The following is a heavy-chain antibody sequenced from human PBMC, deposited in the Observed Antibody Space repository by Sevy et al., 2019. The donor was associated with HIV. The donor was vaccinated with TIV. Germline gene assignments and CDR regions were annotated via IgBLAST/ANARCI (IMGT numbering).Heavy chain of an antibody. J-gene: IGHJ6*02. CDR1: GFTFSSYD. V-gene: IGHV3-13*01. CDR2: IGSGGDA. CDR3: ARSGGYSDYGMDV. D-gene: IGHD5-12*01. Sequence: GGSLRLSCGASGFTFSSYDMHWVRQAEGKGLEWVSGIGSGGDAYYPGSVKGRFTISRENAKNSLYLQMNSLRAGETAVYYCARSGGYSDYGMDVWGQGTTVTVSS.